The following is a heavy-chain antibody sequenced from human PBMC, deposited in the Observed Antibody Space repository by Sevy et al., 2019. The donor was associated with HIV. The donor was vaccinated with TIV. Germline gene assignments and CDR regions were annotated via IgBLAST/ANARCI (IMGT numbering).Heavy chain of an antibody. D-gene: IGHD4-17*01. CDR1: GSLLVNTG. V-gene: IGHV3-15*01. J-gene: IGHJ3*02. CDR3: TTMGWHGGFDI. CDR2: IKSKKDGGKK. Sequence: GGPQKFSCEASGSLLVNTGLTWFGRAPRKGLELVGRIKSKKDGGKKDYAAPVIGRFTISRDDSKSTLYLRMNSLKIEDTAVYYCTTMGWHGGFDIWGQGAMVTVSS.